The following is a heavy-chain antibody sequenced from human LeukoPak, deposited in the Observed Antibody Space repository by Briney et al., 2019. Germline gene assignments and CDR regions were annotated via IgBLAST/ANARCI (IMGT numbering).Heavy chain of an antibody. Sequence: GESLKISCNGSGNRFTSYWIGWVRQMPGKGLEWMGIIYPGDSDTRYSPSFQGQVTISADKSISTAYLQWSSLKASDTAMYYIARHGRRARLEFYYCGQGTLVTVSS. J-gene: IGHJ4*02. V-gene: IGHV5-51*01. D-gene: IGHD2-15*01. CDR1: GNRFTSYW. CDR2: IYPGDSDT. CDR3: ARHGRRARLEFYY.